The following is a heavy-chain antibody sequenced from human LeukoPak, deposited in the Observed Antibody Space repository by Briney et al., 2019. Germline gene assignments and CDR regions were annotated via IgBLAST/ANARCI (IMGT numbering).Heavy chain of an antibody. J-gene: IGHJ3*02. CDR1: GYILSDLF. Sequence: ASVKVSCKVSGYILSDLFMNSVRQAPGKGLEWMGGFDPEDGETIYAQKFQGRVTMTEDTSTDTAYMELSSLRPEDTAVYYCARRIRGHDAFDIWGQGTMVTVSS. V-gene: IGHV1-24*01. CDR3: ARRIRGHDAFDI. CDR2: FDPEDGET.